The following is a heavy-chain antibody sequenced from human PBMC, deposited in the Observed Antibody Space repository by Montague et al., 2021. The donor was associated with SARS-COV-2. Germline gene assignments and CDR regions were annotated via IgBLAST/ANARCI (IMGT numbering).Heavy chain of an antibody. J-gene: IGHJ4*01. CDR2: IYTSGST. Sequence: TRSLTCTVSGGSISSGSYYWSWIRQPAGKGLEWIGRIYTSGSTNYNPSLKSRVTISVDTSKNQFSLKLSSVTAADTAVYYCARADCWSCYLYFDYWGQGTPVTVSS. V-gene: IGHV4-61*02. CDR1: GGSISSGSYY. D-gene: IGHD3-3*01. CDR3: ARADCWSCYLYFDY.